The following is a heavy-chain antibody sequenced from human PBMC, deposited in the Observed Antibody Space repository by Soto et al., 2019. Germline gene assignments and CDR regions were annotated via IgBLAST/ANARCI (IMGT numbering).Heavy chain of an antibody. CDR1: GYTFTGYY. V-gene: IGHV1-2*04. CDR2: INPNSGGT. J-gene: IGHJ5*02. D-gene: IGHD5-12*01. Sequence: ASVKVSCKASGYTFTGYYMHWVRQAPGQGLEWMGWINPNSGGTIYAQKFQGWVTMTRDTSISTAYMELSRLRSDDTAVYYCARDSGYDSHESSFDPWGQGTLVTVSS. CDR3: ARDSGYDSHESSFDP.